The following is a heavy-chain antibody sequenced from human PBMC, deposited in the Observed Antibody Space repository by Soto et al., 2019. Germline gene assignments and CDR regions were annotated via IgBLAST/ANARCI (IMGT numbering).Heavy chain of an antibody. CDR2: INPSGGST. V-gene: IGHV1-46*01. CDR3: ARLDYYDSSGYYTHFDY. J-gene: IGHJ4*02. Sequence: QVQLVQSGAEVKKPGASVKVSCKASGYTFTSYYMHWVRQAPGQGLEWMGIINPSGGSTSYAQKFQGRVTMTRDTSTNTVYMELSSLRSEDTAVYYCARLDYYDSSGYYTHFDYWGQGTLVTVSS. CDR1: GYTFTSYY. D-gene: IGHD3-22*01.